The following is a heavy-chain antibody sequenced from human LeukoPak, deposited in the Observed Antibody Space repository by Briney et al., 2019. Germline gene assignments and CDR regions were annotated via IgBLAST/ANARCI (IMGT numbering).Heavy chain of an antibody. Sequence: SETLSLTCTVSGGSISSSSYHWGWIRQPPGKGLEWIGSTYYSGSTYYNPSLKSRDTITVDTSKNQFSLKLSSVTAADTAVYYCAELIVGATSYWGQGTLVTVSS. CDR2: TYYSGST. J-gene: IGHJ4*02. CDR3: AELIVGATSY. V-gene: IGHV4-39*01. D-gene: IGHD1-26*01. CDR1: GGSISSSSYH.